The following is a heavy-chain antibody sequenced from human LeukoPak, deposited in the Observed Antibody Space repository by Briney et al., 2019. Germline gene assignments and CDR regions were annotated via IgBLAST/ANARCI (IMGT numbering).Heavy chain of an antibody. V-gene: IGHV3-7*05. Sequence: GSLRLSCAASGFTSTSYWMTWVRQAPGKGLHWVANINHDGTDKNYADSVKGRFTISRDNAKRSVFLQMNSLRAEDTGLYYCAREDWGPRFDPRGQGALVTVSS. CDR1: GFTSTSYW. J-gene: IGHJ5*02. CDR3: AREDWGPRFDP. D-gene: IGHD7-27*01. CDR2: INHDGTDK.